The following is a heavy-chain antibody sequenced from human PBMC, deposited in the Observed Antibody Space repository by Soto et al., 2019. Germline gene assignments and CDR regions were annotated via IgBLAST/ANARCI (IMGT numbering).Heavy chain of an antibody. CDR3: AREIIPLTTDWYFDL. Sequence: QVQLQESGPGLVKPSETMSLTCTVSGGSISGGIYYWSWVRQSPGQGLEWIGYIFHSGSTFYNPSLGSRVTISVDTSKNQFSLRLRSVTAADTAVYYCAREIIPLTTDWYFDLWGRGTLVTVSS. CDR1: GGSISGGIYY. CDR2: IFHSGST. D-gene: IGHD4-17*01. J-gene: IGHJ2*01. V-gene: IGHV4-30-4*01.